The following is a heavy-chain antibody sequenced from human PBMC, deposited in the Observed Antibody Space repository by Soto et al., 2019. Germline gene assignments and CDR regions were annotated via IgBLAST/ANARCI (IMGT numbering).Heavy chain of an antibody. Sequence: SETLSLTCTVSGGSVSSYYWSWIRQPPGKGLEWIGYIYYSGSTNYNPSLKSRVTISVDTSKNQFSLKLSSVTAADTAVYYCARIYGDYVDYWGQGTLVTVSS. D-gene: IGHD4-17*01. J-gene: IGHJ4*02. CDR1: GGSVSSYY. CDR2: IYYSGST. CDR3: ARIYGDYVDY. V-gene: IGHV4-59*02.